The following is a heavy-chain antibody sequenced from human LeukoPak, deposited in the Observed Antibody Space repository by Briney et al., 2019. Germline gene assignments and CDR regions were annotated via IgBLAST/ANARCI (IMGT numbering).Heavy chain of an antibody. J-gene: IGHJ4*02. CDR1: GSTFGTYW. CDR3: ARRRDGYNYVGTDY. CDR2: IHLRDSDT. D-gene: IGHD5-24*01. V-gene: IGHV5-51*01. Sequence: GESLQISCYLSGSTFGTYWIGWVRQMPGKGLEWIGIIHLRDSDTRYSPSFQGHIIISADGSISTAYLQWSSLKASDTAMYYCARRRDGYNYVGTDYWGQGTLVTVSS.